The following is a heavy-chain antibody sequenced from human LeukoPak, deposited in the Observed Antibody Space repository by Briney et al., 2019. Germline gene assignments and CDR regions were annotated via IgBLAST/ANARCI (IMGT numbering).Heavy chain of an antibody. Sequence: SVKVSCKASGGTFSSYAISWVLQAPGQGLEWMGRIIPIFGTANYAQKFQGRVTITTDESTSTAYMELSSLRSEDTAVYYCAVDSSSWTFDYWGQGTLVTVSS. J-gene: IGHJ4*02. D-gene: IGHD6-13*01. V-gene: IGHV1-69*05. CDR2: IIPIFGTA. CDR1: GGTFSSYA. CDR3: AVDSSSWTFDY.